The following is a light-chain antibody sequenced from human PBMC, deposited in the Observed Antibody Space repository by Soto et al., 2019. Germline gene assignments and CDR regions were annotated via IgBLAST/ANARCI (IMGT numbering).Light chain of an antibody. CDR1: QSLLHSNGYNY. Sequence: DIVTTQSPLSLPVTPGEPASISCRSSQSLLHSNGYNYLDWYLQKPGQSPQLLIYLGSNRASGVPDRFSGSGSGTDFTLKISRVEAEDVGVYYCMQALQTPFTFGPGTKVDIK. V-gene: IGKV2-28*01. J-gene: IGKJ3*01. CDR2: LGS. CDR3: MQALQTPFT.